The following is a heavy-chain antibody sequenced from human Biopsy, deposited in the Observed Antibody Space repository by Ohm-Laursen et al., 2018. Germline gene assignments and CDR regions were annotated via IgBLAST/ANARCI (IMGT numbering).Heavy chain of an antibody. V-gene: IGHV3-21*01. CDR1: VFDFSVNS. CDR2: VTTTSSYI. CDR3: ARACPPPGRRLVVVAGDFDC. J-gene: IGHJ4*02. D-gene: IGHD2-15*01. Sequence: SLSLSFAGSVFDFSVNSMSWVWHAPGQGLGRDSSVTTTSSYIYYADTVKGRFTISRDNAKNSLYLQMKSLRAEDTAVYYCARACPPPGRRLVVVAGDFDCWGQGTRVTVSS.